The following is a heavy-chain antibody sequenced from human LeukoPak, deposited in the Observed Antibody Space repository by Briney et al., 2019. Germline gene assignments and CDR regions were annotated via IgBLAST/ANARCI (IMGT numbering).Heavy chain of an antibody. CDR1: GFTFSSYA. Sequence: PGGSLRLSCAASGFTFSSYAMRWVRQAPGKGLEWVAVISYDGSNKYYADSVKGRFTISRDNSKNTLYLQMNSLRAEDTAVYYCARGGSGSPRTRIDYWGQGTLVTVSS. CDR2: ISYDGSNK. J-gene: IGHJ4*02. D-gene: IGHD3-10*01. V-gene: IGHV3-30*04. CDR3: ARGGSGSPRTRIDY.